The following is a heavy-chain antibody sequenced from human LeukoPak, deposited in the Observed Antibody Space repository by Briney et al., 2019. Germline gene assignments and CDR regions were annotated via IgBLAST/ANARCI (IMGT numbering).Heavy chain of an antibody. D-gene: IGHD6-13*01. Sequence: PSETLSLTCTVSGGSISSYYWSWIRQPAGKGLEWIGRIYYSGSTYYNPSLKSRVTISVDTSKNQFSLKLRSVTAADTAVYYCARISSSDWYNERGAFDVWGQGTMVTVSS. CDR3: ARISSSDWYNERGAFDV. CDR2: IYYSGST. J-gene: IGHJ3*01. V-gene: IGHV4-4*07. CDR1: GGSISSYY.